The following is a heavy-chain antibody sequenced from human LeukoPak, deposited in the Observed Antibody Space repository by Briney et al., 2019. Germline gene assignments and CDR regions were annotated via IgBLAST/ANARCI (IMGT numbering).Heavy chain of an antibody. Sequence: PSETLSLTCTVPGVSISSYYWSWIRQPPGKGLEWIGYIYYSGSTNYNPSLKSRVTISVDTSKNQFSLKLSSVTAADTAVYYCARDRGQWLLNWFDPWGQGTLVTVSS. J-gene: IGHJ5*02. CDR2: IYYSGST. V-gene: IGHV4-59*01. D-gene: IGHD6-19*01. CDR1: GVSISSYY. CDR3: ARDRGQWLLNWFDP.